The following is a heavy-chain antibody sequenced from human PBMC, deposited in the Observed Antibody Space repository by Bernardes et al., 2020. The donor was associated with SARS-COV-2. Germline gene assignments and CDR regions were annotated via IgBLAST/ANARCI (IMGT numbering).Heavy chain of an antibody. CDR3: VRGDYRGAGGVADF. V-gene: IGHV3-9*01. CDR1: GFNFDDYA. J-gene: IGHJ4*02. CDR2: ISWNGAYL. D-gene: IGHD3-10*01. Sequence: GGSLRLSCAASGFNFDDYAMHWVRQAPGKGLEWVSRISWNGAYLDYADSVQGRFTISRDNAKNSLYLQMNSLRPEDTALYYCVRGDYRGAGGVADFWGQGTLVAVSP.